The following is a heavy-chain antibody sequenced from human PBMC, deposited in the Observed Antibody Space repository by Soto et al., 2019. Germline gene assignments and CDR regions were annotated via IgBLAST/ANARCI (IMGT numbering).Heavy chain of an antibody. J-gene: IGHJ4*02. V-gene: IGHV1-46*01. CDR1: GYTFTSYY. CDR2: INPSGGST. Sequence: ASVKVSCKASGYTFTSYYMHWVRQAPGQGLEWMGIINPSGGSTSYAQKFQGRVTMTSFTSPSTVYLELSALRPVVTAVYYCARDRLFDYWGQGTLVTFSS. CDR3: ARDRLFDY.